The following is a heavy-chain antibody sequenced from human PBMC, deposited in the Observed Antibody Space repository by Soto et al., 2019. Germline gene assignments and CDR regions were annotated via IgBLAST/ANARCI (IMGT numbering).Heavy chain of an antibody. V-gene: IGHV4-39*01. CDR2: IYYSGST. J-gene: IGHJ5*02. CDR3: ARRGFGELDWWFDP. Sequence: SETLSLTCTVSGGSISSSSYYWGWIRQPPGKGLEWIGSIYYSGSTYYNPSLKSRVTISVDTSKNQFSLKLSSVTAADTAVYYCARRGFGELDWWFDPWGQGTLVTVSS. D-gene: IGHD3-10*01. CDR1: GGSISSSSYY.